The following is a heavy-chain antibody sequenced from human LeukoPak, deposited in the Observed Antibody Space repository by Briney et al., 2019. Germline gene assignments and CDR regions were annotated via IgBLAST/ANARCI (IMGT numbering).Heavy chain of an antibody. J-gene: IGHJ1*01. CDR1: GYTFTSYY. D-gene: IGHD3-22*01. Sequence: ASVKVSCKASGYTFTSYYMHWVRQAPGQGLEWMGIINPSGGSTSYAQKFQGRVTMTRDTSISTAYMELSRLRSGDTAVYYCARDSGGGYYYDSSGYYAEYFQHWGQGTLVTVSS. V-gene: IGHV1-46*01. CDR3: ARDSGGGYYYDSSGYYAEYFQH. CDR2: INPSGGST.